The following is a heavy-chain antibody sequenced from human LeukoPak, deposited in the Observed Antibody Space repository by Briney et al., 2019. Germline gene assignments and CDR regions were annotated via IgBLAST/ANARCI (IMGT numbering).Heavy chain of an antibody. J-gene: IGHJ4*02. CDR1: GFTFSSYA. V-gene: IGHV3-23*01. CDR2: ISGSGGST. CDR3: AKDAGSGTYSDGYYFDY. Sequence: GGSLRLSCAASGFTFSSYAMSWVRQAPGKRLRWVSCISGSGGSTSYADSVKGRSTISRDNSKNTLYLQMNSLRAEDTAVYYCAKDAGSGTYSDGYYFDYWGQGTLVTVSS. D-gene: IGHD3-10*01.